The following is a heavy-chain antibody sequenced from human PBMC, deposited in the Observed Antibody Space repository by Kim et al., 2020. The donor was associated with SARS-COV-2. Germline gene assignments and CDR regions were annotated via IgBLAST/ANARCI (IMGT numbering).Heavy chain of an antibody. CDR3: ARDGRGSGRYTLFDV. Sequence: GGSLRLSCAASGFIFRNYWMHWVRQAPGKGLVWVSRINSDGSTTEYADSVKGRFTISRDNAKNTLYLQMNSLSGDDTALYYCARDGRGSGRYTLFDVWG. V-gene: IGHV3-74*03. CDR1: GFIFRNYW. D-gene: IGHD3-10*01. CDR2: INSDGSTT. J-gene: IGHJ6*02.